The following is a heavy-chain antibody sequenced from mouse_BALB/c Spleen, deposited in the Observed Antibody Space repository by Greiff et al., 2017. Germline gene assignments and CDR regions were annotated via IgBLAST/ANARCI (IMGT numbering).Heavy chain of an antibody. CDR2: INPSNGGT. D-gene: IGHD2-4*01. V-gene: IGHV1S81*02. J-gene: IGHJ4*01. Sequence: LQESGAELVKPGASVKLSCKASGYTFTSYYMYWVKQRPGQGLEWIGEINPSNGGTNFNEKFKSKATLTVDKSSSTAYMQLSSLTSEDSAVYYCTRCYYDYDGYAMDYWGQGTSVTVSS. CDR3: TRCYYDYDGYAMDY. CDR1: GYTFTSYY.